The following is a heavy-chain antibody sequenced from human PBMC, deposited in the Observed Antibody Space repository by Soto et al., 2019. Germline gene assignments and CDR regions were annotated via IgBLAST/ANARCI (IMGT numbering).Heavy chain of an antibody. J-gene: IGHJ3*02. CDR1: GFTFSSYA. Sequence: GGSLRLSCAASGFTFSSYALHCVRQAPGKGLEWVAVRSYDGRNKYYADSVKGRFTISRDNSKNTLYLQMNSLRAEDTAVYYCARDLGVATRYDAFDIWGQGTMVTVSS. CDR3: ARDLGVATRYDAFDI. V-gene: IGHV3-30*04. D-gene: IGHD5-12*01. CDR2: RSYDGRNK.